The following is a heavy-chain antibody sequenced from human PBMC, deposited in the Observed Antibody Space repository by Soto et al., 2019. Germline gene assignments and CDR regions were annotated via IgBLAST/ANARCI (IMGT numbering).Heavy chain of an antibody. CDR3: ARGQLYSSSSGHEEEFFDY. CDR2: IIPIFGTA. CDR1: GGTFSSYA. Sequence: QVQLVQSGAEVKKPGSSVKVSCKASGGTFSSYAISWVRQAPGQGLEWMGGIIPIFGTANYAQKFQGRVTITANESTSTAYMELSRMRSEDTAVYYCARGQLYSSSSGHEEEFFDYWGQGTLVTVSS. J-gene: IGHJ4*02. V-gene: IGHV1-69*01. D-gene: IGHD6-6*01.